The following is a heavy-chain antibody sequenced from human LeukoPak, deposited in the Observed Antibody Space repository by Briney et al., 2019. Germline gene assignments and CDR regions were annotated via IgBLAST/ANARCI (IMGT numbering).Heavy chain of an antibody. J-gene: IGHJ4*02. CDR2: IYYSGST. D-gene: IGHD6-13*01. CDR1: GGSINSYY. Sequence: SEALSLTCTVSGGSINSYYWSWIRQPPGKGLEWIGYIYYSGSTNYNPSLKSRVTISVDTSKNQFSLRLSSVTAADTAVYYCARVTGYMTEDYFDYWGQGTLITVSS. CDR3: ARVTGYMTEDYFDY. V-gene: IGHV4-59*01.